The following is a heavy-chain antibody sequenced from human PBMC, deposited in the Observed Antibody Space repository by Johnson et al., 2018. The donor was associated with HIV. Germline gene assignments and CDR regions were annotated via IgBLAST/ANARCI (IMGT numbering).Heavy chain of an antibody. J-gene: IGHJ3*02. Sequence: QEKLVESGGGVVQPGRSLRLSCAASGFTFSSYAMHWVRQAPVKGLEWVAVISYDGSNKYYADSVKGRFTISRDNSKNTLYLQMNSLRAEDTAVYYCAKDQASGYYCDAFDIWGQGTMVTVSS. CDR3: AKDQASGYYCDAFDI. D-gene: IGHD3-22*01. CDR1: GFTFSSYA. V-gene: IGHV3-30*04. CDR2: ISYDGSNK.